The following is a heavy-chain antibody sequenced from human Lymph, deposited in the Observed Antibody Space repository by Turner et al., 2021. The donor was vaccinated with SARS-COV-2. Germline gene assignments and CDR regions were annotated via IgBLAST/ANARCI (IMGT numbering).Heavy chain of an antibody. CDR2: IYSGGST. D-gene: IGHD4-17*01. CDR1: GFTVSSNY. J-gene: IGHJ4*02. CDR3: ARVLPYGDYFDF. V-gene: IGHV3-53*01. Sequence: EVQLVESGGGLIQPGGSLRLSCAASGFTVSSNYMSWVRQAPGKGLEWVSLIYSGGSTRYADSVKGRFTISRDNSKNTLYLQMNSLRADDTAVYYCARVLPYGDYFDFWGQGTLVTVSS.